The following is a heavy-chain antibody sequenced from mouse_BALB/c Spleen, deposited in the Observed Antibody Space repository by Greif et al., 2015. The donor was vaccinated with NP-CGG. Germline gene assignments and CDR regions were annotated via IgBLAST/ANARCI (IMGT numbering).Heavy chain of an antibody. CDR3: VRQSEANWDETGDY. CDR1: GLTFNTYA. D-gene: IGHD4-1*01. Sequence: EVQLVESGGGLVQPKGSLKLSCAASGLTFNTYAMNWVRQAPGKGLEWVARIRSKSNNYATYYADSVKDRFTISRDDSQSMLHLQMNNLKTEDTTRYYCVRQSEANWDETGDYWGQGTTLTVSS. CDR2: IRSKSNNYAT. J-gene: IGHJ2*01. V-gene: IGHV10-1*02.